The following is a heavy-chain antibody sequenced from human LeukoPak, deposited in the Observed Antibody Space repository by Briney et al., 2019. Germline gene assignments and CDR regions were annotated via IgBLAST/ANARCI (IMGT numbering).Heavy chain of an antibody. J-gene: IGHJ4*02. Sequence: GGSLRHSRAASGFIVNNNYMSWVRQAPGTGLEWVSVIYSAGNTYYADSVKGRFTISRDNSKNTLYLQLNSLRADDTAVYYCTREGSSWYFDFWGQGTLVTVSS. CDR2: IYSAGNT. CDR3: TREGSSWYFDF. D-gene: IGHD6-13*01. CDR1: GFIVNNNY. V-gene: IGHV3-53*01.